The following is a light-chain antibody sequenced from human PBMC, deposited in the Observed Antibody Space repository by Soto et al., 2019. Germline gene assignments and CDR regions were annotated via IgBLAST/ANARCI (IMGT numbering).Light chain of an antibody. CDR3: QQRSNWIT. Sequence: EIVLTQSPATLSLSPGERATLSCRASQSISRYLAWYQQKPGQAPRLLIYDASNRATGIPVRFSGSGSETDFTLTISSLEPEDFAVYYCQQRSNWITFGQGTRLEIK. CDR1: QSISRY. CDR2: DAS. V-gene: IGKV3-11*01. J-gene: IGKJ5*01.